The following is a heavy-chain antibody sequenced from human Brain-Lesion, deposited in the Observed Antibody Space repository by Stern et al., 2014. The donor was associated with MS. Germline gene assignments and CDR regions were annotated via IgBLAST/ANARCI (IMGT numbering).Heavy chain of an antibody. CDR2: IHGVDDKT. J-gene: IGHJ4*02. CDR3: ARDDHRDSSGHYAPFDY. Sequence: QVQLVQPGAEVKKPGASVKVSCKASGYTFIRYAMQWVRQAPGQRLEWMGRIHGVDDKTKYSHKFQGRVTITRDTSANTVYMELSSLRSEDTAVYYCARDDHRDSSGHYAPFDYWGQGTRVTVSS. D-gene: IGHD3-22*01. V-gene: IGHV1-3*01. CDR1: GYTFIRYA.